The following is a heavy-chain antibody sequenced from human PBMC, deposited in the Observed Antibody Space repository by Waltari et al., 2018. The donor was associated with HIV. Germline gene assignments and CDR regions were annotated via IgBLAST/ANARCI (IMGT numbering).Heavy chain of an antibody. CDR1: GGSISNYF. Sequence: QVQLQESGPGQMKPSETLSLTCTVSGGSISNYFWSWIRQPPGKGLEWLGYIYYSGSTNYNPSLKCRVTISVDTSKSQFSLKLSSVTAADTAVYYCARGRGGGGSSGNWFDPWGQGTLVTVSS. J-gene: IGHJ5*02. V-gene: IGHV4-59*01. CDR3: ARGRGGGGSSGNWFDP. D-gene: IGHD2-15*01. CDR2: IYYSGST.